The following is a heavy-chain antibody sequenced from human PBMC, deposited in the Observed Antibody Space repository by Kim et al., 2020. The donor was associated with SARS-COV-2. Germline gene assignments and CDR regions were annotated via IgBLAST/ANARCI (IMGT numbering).Heavy chain of an antibody. CDR1: GFTFSSYG. Sequence: GGSLRLSCAASGFTFSSYGMHWVPQAPGKGLEWVAVIWYDGSNKYYADSVKGRFTISRDNSKNTLYLQMNSLRAEDTAVYYCAKEQDGDEVGVFHYWGQGSLVTVSS. V-gene: IGHV3-33*06. J-gene: IGHJ4*02. D-gene: IGHD3-10*01. CDR3: AKEQDGDEVGVFHY. CDR2: IWYDGSNK.